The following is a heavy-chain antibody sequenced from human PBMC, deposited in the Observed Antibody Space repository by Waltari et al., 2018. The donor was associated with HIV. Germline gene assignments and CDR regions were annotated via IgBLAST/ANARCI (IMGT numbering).Heavy chain of an antibody. J-gene: IGHJ4*02. CDR3: AKDLYCGGGSCFSRVSDS. Sequence: EVKLVESGGGLVQPGGSLRLSCAASGFKFNTYWMHWVRQPPGKGLVWVSRITSEGTSTNYADSVKGRFTVSRDNTKNTLYLQMDSLRAEDTAVYYCAKDLYCGGGSCFSRVSDSWGQGTLVTVSP. V-gene: IGHV3-74*01. D-gene: IGHD2-15*01. CDR1: GFKFNTYW. CDR2: ITSEGTST.